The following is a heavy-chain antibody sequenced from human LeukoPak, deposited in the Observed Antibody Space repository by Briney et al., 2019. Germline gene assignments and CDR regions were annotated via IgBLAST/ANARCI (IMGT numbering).Heavy chain of an antibody. Sequence: PSETLSLTCTVSGGSISSYYWSWIRQPAGKGLEWIGRIYTSGSTNYNPSLKSRVTISADTSKNQFSLKLSSVTAADTAVYYCARSLYYYDSSGYYYWGQGTLVTVSS. CDR3: ARSLYYYDSSGYYY. V-gene: IGHV4-4*07. CDR2: IYTSGST. D-gene: IGHD3-22*01. CDR1: GGSISSYY. J-gene: IGHJ4*02.